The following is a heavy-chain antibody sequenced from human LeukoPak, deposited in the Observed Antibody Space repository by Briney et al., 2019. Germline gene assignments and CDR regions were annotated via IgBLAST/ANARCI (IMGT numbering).Heavy chain of an antibody. CDR2: IYYSGST. J-gene: IGHJ5*02. Sequence: SETLSLTCTVSGRSISSGGYYWSWIRQHPGKGLEWIGYIYYSGSTYYNPSLKSRVTISVDTSKTQFSLKLSSVTAAATAVYYCAREATAHPYNWFDPWGQGTLVTVSS. CDR3: AREATAHPYNWFDP. V-gene: IGHV4-31*03. CDR1: GRSISSGGYY. D-gene: IGHD5-18*01.